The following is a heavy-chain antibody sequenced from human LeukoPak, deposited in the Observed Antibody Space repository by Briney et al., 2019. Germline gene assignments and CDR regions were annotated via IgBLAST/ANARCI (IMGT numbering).Heavy chain of an antibody. Sequence: SVKVSCKASGGTFSSYAISWVRQAPGQGLEWMGGIIPIFGTANYAQKFQGRVTITADESTSTAYMELSGLRSEDTAVYYCARVSLRRNYYYYYGMDVWGQGTTVTVSS. V-gene: IGHV1-69*13. CDR2: IIPIFGTA. D-gene: IGHD3-16*01. J-gene: IGHJ6*02. CDR1: GGTFSSYA. CDR3: ARVSLRRNYYYYYGMDV.